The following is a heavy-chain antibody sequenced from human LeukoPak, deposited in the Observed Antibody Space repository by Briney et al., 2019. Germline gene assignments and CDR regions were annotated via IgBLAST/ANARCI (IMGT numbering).Heavy chain of an antibody. CDR1: GFTFSSFA. J-gene: IGHJ4*02. CDR3: AKGVRFLDWWILDY. V-gene: IGHV3-23*01. D-gene: IGHD3/OR15-3a*01. Sequence: PGGSLRLSCAASGFTFSSFAMSWVRQALGKGLDWVSAISGSDSTYYAGSVKGRFTISRDNSKNTLYLQMNSLRAEDTAIYYCAKGVRFLDWWILDYWGQGSLVTVSS. CDR2: ISGSDST.